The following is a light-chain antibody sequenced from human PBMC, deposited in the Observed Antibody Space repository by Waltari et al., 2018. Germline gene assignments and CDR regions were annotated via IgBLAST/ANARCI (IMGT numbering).Light chain of an antibody. V-gene: IGKV1-16*01. CDR2: KVS. CDR3: QHGYGVPWT. CDR1: QVISNN. J-gene: IGKJ1*01. Sequence: DIQMTQSPSSLSASVGDRVTITCQASQVISNNLAWYQQKPGKVPTLLIYKVSTLKSGVPSRFSGSGSVTDFTLTISNLQAEDFATYYCQHGYGVPWTFGQGTKVDIK.